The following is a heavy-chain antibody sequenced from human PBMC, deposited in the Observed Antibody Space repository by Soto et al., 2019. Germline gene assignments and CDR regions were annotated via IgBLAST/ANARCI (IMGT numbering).Heavy chain of an antibody. J-gene: IGHJ4*02. CDR3: ARVIKSTFHDSSGHLDY. CDR1: GGSISSYY. Sequence: SETLSLTCTVSGGSISSYYWSWIRQPPGKGLEWVGYIYYSGSANYNPSLKSRVTISVDTSKNQFSLKLSSVTAADTAVYYCARVIKSTFHDSSGHLDYWGQGTLVTVSS. V-gene: IGHV4-59*01. CDR2: IYYSGSA. D-gene: IGHD3-22*01.